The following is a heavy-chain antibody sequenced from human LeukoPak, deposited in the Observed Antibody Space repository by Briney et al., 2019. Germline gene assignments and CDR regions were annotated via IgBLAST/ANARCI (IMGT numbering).Heavy chain of an antibody. CDR3: AKDNRRHYTSGPNPDSLH. J-gene: IGHJ4*02. V-gene: IGHV3-9*01. D-gene: IGHD6-19*01. Sequence: GGSLRLSCAGSGFIFNNYAMHWVRQPPGKGLEWVSGISWNSGSIDYADSVKGRFTISRDNAKNSLYLQMNSLRVEDTAFYYCAKDNRRHYTSGPNPDSLHWGQGALVPSPQ. CDR1: GFIFNNYA. CDR2: ISWNSGSI.